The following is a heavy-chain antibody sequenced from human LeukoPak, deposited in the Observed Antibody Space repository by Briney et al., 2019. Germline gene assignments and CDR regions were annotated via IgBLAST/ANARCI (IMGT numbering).Heavy chain of an antibody. D-gene: IGHD3-10*01. CDR3: ARSITMVRGVTDY. V-gene: IGHV3-21*01. J-gene: IGHJ4*02. CDR1: GFTFSSYS. Sequence: GGSLRLSCAASGFTFSSYSMNWVRQAPGKGLEWVSSISSSSSYIYYADSVKGRFTISRDNAKNSLYLQMNSLRAEDTAVYHCARSITMVRGVTDYWGQGTLVTVSS. CDR2: ISSSSSYI.